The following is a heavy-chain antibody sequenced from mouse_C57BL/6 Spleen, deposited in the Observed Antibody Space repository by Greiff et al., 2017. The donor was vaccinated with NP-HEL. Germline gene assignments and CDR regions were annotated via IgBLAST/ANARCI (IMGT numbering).Heavy chain of an antibody. V-gene: IGHV1-69*01. D-gene: IGHD1-1*01. CDR3: ARGAGYYYGSSDYAMDY. Sequence: QVQLQQPGAELVMPGASVKLSCKASGYTFTSYWMHWVKQRPGQGLEWIGEIDPSDSYTNYNQKFKGTSTLTVDKSSSTAYMQLSSLTSEDSAVYYCARGAGYYYGSSDYAMDYWGQGTSVTVSA. CDR1: GYTFTSYW. CDR2: IDPSDSYT. J-gene: IGHJ4*01.